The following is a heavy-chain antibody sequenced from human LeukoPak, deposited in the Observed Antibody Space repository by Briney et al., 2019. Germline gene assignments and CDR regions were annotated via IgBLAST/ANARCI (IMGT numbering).Heavy chain of an antibody. D-gene: IGHD3-22*01. CDR1: GFTFSSYS. Sequence: GGSLRLSCATSGFTFSSYSMNWVRQAPGKGLEWVSSISSSSSYIYYADSVKGRFTISRDNAKNSLYLQMNSLRAEDTAVYYCARVGYYDSSGFYDAFDVWGQGTMVTVSS. CDR2: ISSSSSYI. CDR3: ARVGYYDSSGFYDAFDV. V-gene: IGHV3-21*01. J-gene: IGHJ3*01.